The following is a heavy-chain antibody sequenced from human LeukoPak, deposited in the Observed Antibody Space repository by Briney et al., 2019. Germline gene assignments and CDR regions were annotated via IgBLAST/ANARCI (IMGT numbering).Heavy chain of an antibody. CDR1: GFTFSSYG. J-gene: IGHJ4*02. V-gene: IGHV3-30*02. Sequence: GGSLRLSCAASGFTFSSYGMHWVRQAPGKGLEGVAFIRYDGSNKYYADSVKGRFTISRDNSKNTLYLQMNSLRAEDTAVYYCAKDVALYFDYWGQGTLVTVSS. CDR3: AKDVALYFDY. CDR2: IRYDGSNK.